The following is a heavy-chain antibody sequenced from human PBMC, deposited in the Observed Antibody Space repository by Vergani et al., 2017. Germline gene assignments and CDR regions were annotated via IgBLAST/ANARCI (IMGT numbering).Heavy chain of an antibody. Sequence: QLLESGGGLIQPGGSLRLSCAASGFTFNSYAMTWVRQAPGKGLEWVSGINNNGGSTYYADSVKGRFTLSRDNSKNTLYLQMTALRAEDTATYYCAKVGGSTSCPYRGGAFDVWGHGTIVTVSS. CDR3: AKVGGSTSCPYRGGAFDV. J-gene: IGHJ3*01. D-gene: IGHD2-2*01. CDR2: INNNGGST. CDR1: GFTFNSYA. V-gene: IGHV3-23*01.